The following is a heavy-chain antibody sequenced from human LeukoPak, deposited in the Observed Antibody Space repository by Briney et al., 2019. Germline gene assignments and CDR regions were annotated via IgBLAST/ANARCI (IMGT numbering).Heavy chain of an antibody. D-gene: IGHD3-3*01. Sequence: GGSLRLSCAASGFTFSSYAMSWVRQAPGKGLEWVSAISGSGGSTYYADSVKGRFTISRDDSKNTLYLQMNSLRAEDTAVYYCARALLITIFGVVIHTDAFDIWGQGTMVTVSS. J-gene: IGHJ3*02. CDR3: ARALLITIFGVVIHTDAFDI. CDR2: ISGSGGST. V-gene: IGHV3-23*01. CDR1: GFTFSSYA.